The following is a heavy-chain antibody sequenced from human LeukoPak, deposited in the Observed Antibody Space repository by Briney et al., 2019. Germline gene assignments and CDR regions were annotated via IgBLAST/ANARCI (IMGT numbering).Heavy chain of an antibody. D-gene: IGHD1-26*01. J-gene: IGHJ5*02. CDR1: GAPISSGGHS. CDR3: ARHTRYSGSYRPADWFDP. Sequence: SETLSLTCTVSGAPISSGGHSWGWIRRPAGRGLDSLGRFSSTGSTYYNPSLKSRVTISVDTSKNQFSLKLSSVTAADTAVYYCARHTRYSGSYRPADWFDPWGQGTLVTVSS. V-gene: IGHV4-39*01. CDR2: FSSTGST.